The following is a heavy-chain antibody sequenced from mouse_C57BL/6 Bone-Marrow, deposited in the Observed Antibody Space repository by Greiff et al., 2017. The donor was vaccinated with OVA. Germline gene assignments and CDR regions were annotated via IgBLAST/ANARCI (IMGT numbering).Heavy chain of an antibody. CDR3: ARSPRLCLYAMDY. V-gene: IGHV8-12*01. CDR2: VYWDDDK. J-gene: IGHJ4*01. D-gene: IGHD1-1*02. Sequence: QVTLKVCGPGILQSSQTLSLTCSFSGFSLSTSGMGVSWISQPSGKGLEWLAHVYWDDDKRYNPSLKSRLTISKDTSRNQVFLKITSVDTADTATYYCARSPRLCLYAMDYWGQGTSVTVSS. CDR1: GFSLSTSGMG.